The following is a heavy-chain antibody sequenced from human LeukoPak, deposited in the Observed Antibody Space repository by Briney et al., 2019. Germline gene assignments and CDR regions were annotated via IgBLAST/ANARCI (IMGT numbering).Heavy chain of an antibody. J-gene: IGHJ4*02. V-gene: IGHV3-23*01. D-gene: IGHD3-10*01. CDR2: ISGSGGST. Sequence: PGGSLRLSCAASGFTFSSYAMSWVRQAPGKGLEWVSAISGSGGSTYYADSVKGRFTISRDNSKNTLYLQMNSLRAEDTAVYYCAKAGSTYYYGSGSYSDYWGQGTLVTVSS. CDR1: GFTFSSYA. CDR3: AKAGSTYYYGSGSYSDY.